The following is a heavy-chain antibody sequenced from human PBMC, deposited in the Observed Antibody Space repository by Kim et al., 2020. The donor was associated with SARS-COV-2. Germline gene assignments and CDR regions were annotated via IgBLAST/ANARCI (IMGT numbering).Heavy chain of an antibody. Sequence: SETLSLTCTVSGGSISSYYWSWIRQPPGKGLEWIGYIYYSGSTNYNPSLKSRVTISVDTSKNQFSLKLSSVTAADTAVYYCARAPMVTAIYYYYGMDVWGQGTTVTVSS. CDR2: IYYSGST. D-gene: IGHD2-21*02. CDR3: ARAPMVTAIYYYYGMDV. V-gene: IGHV4-59*01. J-gene: IGHJ6*02. CDR1: GGSISSYY.